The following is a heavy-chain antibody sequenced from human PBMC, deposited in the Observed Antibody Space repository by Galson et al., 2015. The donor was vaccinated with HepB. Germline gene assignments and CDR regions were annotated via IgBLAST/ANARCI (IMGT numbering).Heavy chain of an antibody. D-gene: IGHD3-10*01. CDR1: GYTSTTYA. Sequence: SVKVSCKASGYTSTTYAMNWVRQAPGQGLEWMGWINTNTGSPTYAQGFTGRFVFSLDTSVSTAYLQISSLNVEDTAVYYCARRRASGESLNCFDPWGQGTLVIVSS. V-gene: IGHV7-4-1*02. J-gene: IGHJ5*02. CDR3: ARRRASGESLNCFDP. CDR2: INTNTGSP.